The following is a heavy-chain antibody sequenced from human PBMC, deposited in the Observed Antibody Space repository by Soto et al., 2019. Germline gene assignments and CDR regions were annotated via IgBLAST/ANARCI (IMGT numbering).Heavy chain of an antibody. D-gene: IGHD3-3*01. CDR2: IRSKAYGGTT. CDR3: TRDPSYDFWSGYPSTLFDY. J-gene: IGHJ4*02. CDR1: VFTFGDYA. V-gene: IGHV3-49*03. Sequence: WSLRLSCTASVFTFGDYAMSWFRQAPGKGLEWVGFIRSKAYGGTTEYAASVKGRFTISRDDSKSIAYLQMNSLKTEDTAVYYCTRDPSYDFWSGYPSTLFDYWGQGTLVTVSS.